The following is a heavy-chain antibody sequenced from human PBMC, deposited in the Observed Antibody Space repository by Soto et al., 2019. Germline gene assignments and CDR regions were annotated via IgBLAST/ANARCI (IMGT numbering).Heavy chain of an antibody. J-gene: IGHJ4*02. V-gene: IGHV3-23*01. CDR1: GFTFSSYA. D-gene: IGHD3-22*01. CDR3: AKDRGAMIVVVTSPYHFGH. Sequence: GGSLRLSCAASGFTFSSYAMSWVRQAPGKGLEWVSAISGSGGSTYYADSVKGRFTISRDNSKNTLYLQMNSLRAEDTAVYYCAKDRGAMIVVVTSPYHFGHWGQGTLVTVSS. CDR2: ISGSGGST.